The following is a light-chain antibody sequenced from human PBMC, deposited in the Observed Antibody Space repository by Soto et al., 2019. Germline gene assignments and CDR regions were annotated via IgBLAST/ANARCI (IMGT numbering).Light chain of an antibody. V-gene: IGLV2-8*01. CDR1: SSDVGGFNY. CDR3: GSYGGSNILV. J-gene: IGLJ3*02. CDR2: EVT. Sequence: QSALTQPPSASGSPGPSVTISCTGTSSDVGGFNYVSWYQQHPGKVTKLMIYEVTKRPLGVPDRISGSKSGNTASLTVSGRHAEDEGDYYCGSYGGSNILVSGGGTKVTV.